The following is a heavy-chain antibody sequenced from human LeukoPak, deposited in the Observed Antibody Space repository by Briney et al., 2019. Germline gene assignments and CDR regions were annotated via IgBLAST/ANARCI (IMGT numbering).Heavy chain of an antibody. Sequence: GGSLRLSCAASGVTVSSHYMSWVRQAPGKGLEWVSIIYSTGGKYYADSVKGRFTISRDNSKHTLYLQMNSLRAEDTAVYYCARGSDGWFAFYYWGQGILVTVSS. D-gene: IGHD6-19*01. V-gene: IGHV3-66*01. CDR1: GVTVSSHY. CDR2: IYSTGGK. CDR3: ARGSDGWFAFYY. J-gene: IGHJ4*02.